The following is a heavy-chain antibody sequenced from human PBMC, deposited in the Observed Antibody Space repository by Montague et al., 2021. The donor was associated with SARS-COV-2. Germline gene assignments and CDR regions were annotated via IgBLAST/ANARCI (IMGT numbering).Heavy chain of an antibody. J-gene: IGHJ5*02. Sequence: SETLSLTCTVAGGSMSDHYWSWIRQPPGKGLEWLAYIYYSGGINSXASLKSRVTMSVDTSKNQFSLKLTSVTAADTVLYYCARAVSVRRAVNWFDPWGQGTLVTVSS. D-gene: IGHD3-10*01. CDR2: IYYSGGI. CDR1: GGSMSDHY. CDR3: ARAVSVRRAVNWFDP. V-gene: IGHV4-59*11.